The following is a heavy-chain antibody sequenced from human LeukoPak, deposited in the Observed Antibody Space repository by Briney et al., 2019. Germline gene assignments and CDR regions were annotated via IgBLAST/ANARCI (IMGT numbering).Heavy chain of an antibody. D-gene: IGHD2-15*01. J-gene: IGHJ4*02. V-gene: IGHV3-53*01. CDR2: IYSGGST. CDR1: GFIVSHNY. Sequence: GGSLRLSCTAAGFIVSHNYMSWVRQAPGKGLESVSLIYSGGSTYYADSVKGRFTISRDNSKNTLYLQMNNLRVEDAAVYYCARPHSGGGSCYLDYWGQGTLVTVSS. CDR3: ARPHSGGGSCYLDY.